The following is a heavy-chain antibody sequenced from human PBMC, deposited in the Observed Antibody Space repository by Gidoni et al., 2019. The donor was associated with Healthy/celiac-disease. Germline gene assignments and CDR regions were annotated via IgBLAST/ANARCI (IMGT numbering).Heavy chain of an antibody. D-gene: IGHD3-22*01. J-gene: IGHJ4*02. V-gene: IGHV3-30-3*02. Sequence: QVQLVESGGRVVQPGRSLRPSCAASGFTFGSYAMNWVRQAPGKGLEWVAVISYDGSNKYYADSVKGRFTISRDNSKNTLYLQMNSLRAEDTAVYYCANELYYYDSSGYYPSWGQGTLVTVSS. CDR2: ISYDGSNK. CDR1: GFTFGSYA. CDR3: ANELYYYDSSGYYPS.